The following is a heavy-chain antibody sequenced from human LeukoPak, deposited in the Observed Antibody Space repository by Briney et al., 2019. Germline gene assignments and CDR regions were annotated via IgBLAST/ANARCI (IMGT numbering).Heavy chain of an antibody. J-gene: IGHJ4*02. D-gene: IGHD1-26*01. CDR3: AAGAYSGSYISFDY. CDR2: TYNTGST. V-gene: IGHV4-61*02. CDR1: GASMSSVSNF. Sequence: SETLSLNCCVSGASMSSVSNFWSWIRQSAEKGLEWIGRTYNTGSTNYNPSFKGRVTISIDTSKNQFSLNLSSVTAADTAVYYCAAGAYSGSYISFDYWGQGALVTVSS.